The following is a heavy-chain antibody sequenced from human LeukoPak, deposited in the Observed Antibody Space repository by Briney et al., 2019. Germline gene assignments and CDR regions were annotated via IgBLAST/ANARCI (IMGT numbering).Heavy chain of an antibody. Sequence: GGSLRLSCAASGFTFDDYAMHWVRQAPGKGLEWVSGISWNSGSIGYADSVKGRFTISRDNAKNSLYLQMNSLRAKDTALYYCAKGSRITMIVGFDYWGQGTLVTVSS. J-gene: IGHJ4*02. CDR1: GFTFDDYA. CDR2: ISWNSGSI. V-gene: IGHV3-9*01. CDR3: AKGSRITMIVGFDY. D-gene: IGHD3-22*01.